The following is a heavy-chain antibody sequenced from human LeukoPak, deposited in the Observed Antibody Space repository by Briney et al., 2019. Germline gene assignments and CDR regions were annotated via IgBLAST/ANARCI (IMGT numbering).Heavy chain of an antibody. V-gene: IGHV1-18*01. CDR1: GYTFTSYG. J-gene: IGHJ6*03. D-gene: IGHD3-22*01. Sequence: ASVKVSCKASGYTFTSYGISWVRQAPGQGLEWMGWISGYNVNANYAQKLQGRVTMTTDTSTSTAYMELRSLRSDDTAVYYCARRRRYYDSSGYYPGYYYYYMDVWGKGTTVPVSS. CDR3: ARRRRYYDSSGYYPGYYYYYMDV. CDR2: ISGYNVNA.